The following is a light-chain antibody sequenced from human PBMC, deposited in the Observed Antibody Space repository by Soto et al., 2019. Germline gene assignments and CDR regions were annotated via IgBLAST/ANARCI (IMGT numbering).Light chain of an antibody. CDR3: QQYGSSPPIT. Sequence: EIVLTQSPGTLSLSPGERATLSCRASQSVSSSYLAWYQQKPGQAPRLLIYGASSRATGIPDRFSGSGSGTDFTLTISRLEPEDFALYYCQQYGSSPPITFGPGTKLHIK. J-gene: IGKJ3*01. CDR1: QSVSSSY. CDR2: GAS. V-gene: IGKV3-20*01.